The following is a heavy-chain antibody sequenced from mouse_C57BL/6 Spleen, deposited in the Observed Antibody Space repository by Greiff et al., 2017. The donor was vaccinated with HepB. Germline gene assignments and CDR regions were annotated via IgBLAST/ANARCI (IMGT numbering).Heavy chain of an antibody. CDR1: GFSLTSYA. CDR2: IWTGGGT. J-gene: IGHJ1*03. CDR3: AKEGYYGSSYGYGYFDG. Sequence: VQLMESGPGLVAPSQCLSITCTVSGFSLTSYAISWVRQPPGKGLEWLGVIWTGGGTNYNSALKSRLSISKDNSKSQVFLKMNSLQTDDTARYYCAKEGYYGSSYGYGYFDGWGTGTTVTVSS. V-gene: IGHV2-9-1*01. D-gene: IGHD1-1*01.